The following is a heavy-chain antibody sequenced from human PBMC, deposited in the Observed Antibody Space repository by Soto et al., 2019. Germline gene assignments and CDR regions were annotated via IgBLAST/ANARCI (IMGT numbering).Heavy chain of an antibody. Sequence: QVQLVESGGGVVQPGRSLRLSCAASGFTFSSYGMHWVRQAPGKGLEWVAVISYDGSNKYYADSVKGRFTISRDNSKNTLYLQMNSLRAEDTAVYYCAKGATLGYCTNGVWSEPHKNNWFDPWGQGTLVTVSS. CDR2: ISYDGSNK. D-gene: IGHD2-8*01. J-gene: IGHJ5*02. V-gene: IGHV3-30*18. CDR3: AKGATLGYCTNGVWSEPHKNNWFDP. CDR1: GFTFSSYG.